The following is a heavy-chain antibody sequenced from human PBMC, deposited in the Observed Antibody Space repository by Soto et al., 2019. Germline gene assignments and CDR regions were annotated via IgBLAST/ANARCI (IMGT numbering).Heavy chain of an antibody. CDR2: IYYSGST. J-gene: IGHJ6*02. CDR1: GGSISSGGYY. D-gene: IGHD5-12*01. V-gene: IGHV4-31*03. CDR3: ARDQWRRDGYAPYYYYGMDV. Sequence: TCTVSGGSISSGGYYWSWIRQHPGKGLEWIGYIYYSGSTYYNPSLKSRVTISVDTSKNQFSLKLSSVTAADTAVYYCARDQWRRDGYAPYYYYGMDVWGQGTTVTVSS.